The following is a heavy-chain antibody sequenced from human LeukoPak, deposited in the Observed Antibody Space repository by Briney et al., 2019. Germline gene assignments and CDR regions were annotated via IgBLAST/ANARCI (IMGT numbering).Heavy chain of an antibody. V-gene: IGHV4-34*01. D-gene: IGHD2-21*01. CDR3: ASGLVIFSDPVHYYYGMDV. J-gene: IGHJ6*04. CDR1: VGSVSEYH. Sequence: SETLCLTCAVYVGSVSEYHWNWVRQAPGKGLEWIGEINHSGSTDYNPSLRSRVTISADTSKKQVYLILTSVTAADTGVYYCASGLVIFSDPVHYYYGMDVWGTGTTVTVSS. CDR2: INHSGST.